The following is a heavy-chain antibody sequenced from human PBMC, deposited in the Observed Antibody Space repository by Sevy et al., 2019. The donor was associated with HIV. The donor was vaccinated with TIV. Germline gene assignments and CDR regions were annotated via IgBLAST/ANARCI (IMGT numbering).Heavy chain of an antibody. J-gene: IGHJ4*02. D-gene: IGHD5-12*01. V-gene: IGHV3-49*03. CDR1: GFTFGDYI. CDR2: IRSKTHGGAT. Sequence: GGSLRLSCTVSGFTFGDYIMNWFRQAPGKGLEWVGFIRSKTHGGATAYAASVRGRFTISKHDSKSVDYLQMNCLKTEDTAVYYCARGADGYKRRDFDYWGQGTLVTVSS. CDR3: ARGADGYKRRDFDY.